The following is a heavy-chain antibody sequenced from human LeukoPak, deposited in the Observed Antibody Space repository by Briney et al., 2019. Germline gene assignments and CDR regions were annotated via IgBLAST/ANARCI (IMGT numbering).Heavy chain of an antibody. Sequence: GGSLRLSCAASGFTLDDYAMHWVRQAPGKGLEWVSGISWNSGSIGYADSVKGRFTISRDNAKNSLYLQMNSLRAEDTALYYCAKDGGPVADRAAFDYWGQGTLVTVSS. D-gene: IGHD6-19*01. J-gene: IGHJ4*02. CDR1: GFTLDDYA. CDR2: ISWNSGSI. CDR3: AKDGGPVADRAAFDY. V-gene: IGHV3-9*01.